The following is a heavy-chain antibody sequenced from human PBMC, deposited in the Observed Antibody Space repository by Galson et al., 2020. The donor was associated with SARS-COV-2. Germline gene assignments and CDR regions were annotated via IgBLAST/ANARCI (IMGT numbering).Heavy chain of an antibody. CDR3: AREKRYYYGLGKYYALMHV. CDR1: GGSISSGSYY. V-gene: IGHV4-61*02. Sequence: SETLSLTCTVSGGSISSGSYYWSWIRQPAGKGLEWIGRIYTSGSINYNSSLKSRVTISVDTSKNQFSLKLSSVTAADTAVYYCAREKRYYYGLGKYYALMHVWGQGTTVSISS. J-gene: IGHJ6*02. CDR2: IYTSGSI. D-gene: IGHD3-10*01.